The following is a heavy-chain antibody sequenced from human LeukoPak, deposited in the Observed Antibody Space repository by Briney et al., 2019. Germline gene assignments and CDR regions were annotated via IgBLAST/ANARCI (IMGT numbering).Heavy chain of an antibody. Sequence: GASVKVSCKASGYTFTGYGISWVRQAPGQGPEWMGWISGYNGKTNYAQKFQVRVTMTTDTSTSTAYMELRSLRSDDTAVYYCAREGQMATHDYWGQGTLVTVSS. J-gene: IGHJ4*02. V-gene: IGHV1-18*01. D-gene: IGHD5-24*01. CDR1: GYTFTGYG. CDR3: AREGQMATHDY. CDR2: ISGYNGKT.